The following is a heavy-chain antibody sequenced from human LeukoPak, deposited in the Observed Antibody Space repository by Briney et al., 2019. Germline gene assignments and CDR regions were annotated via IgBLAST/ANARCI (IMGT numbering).Heavy chain of an antibody. J-gene: IGHJ6*03. CDR1: GYTFTSNY. V-gene: IGHV1-2*02. Sequence: GASVTVSCKAFGYTFTSNYMHWVRQAPGQGLEWMGWINPNSGGTKYAQKFQGRFTITRDTSISTAYMELSRLRSDDTAVYYCARDGVAAAGYDDYYYMDVWGKGTTVTVSS. D-gene: IGHD6-13*01. CDR3: ARDGVAAAGYDDYYYMDV. CDR2: INPNSGGT.